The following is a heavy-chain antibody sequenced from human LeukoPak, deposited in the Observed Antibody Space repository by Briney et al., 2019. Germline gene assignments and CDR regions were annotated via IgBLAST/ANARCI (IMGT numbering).Heavy chain of an antibody. Sequence: ASVKVSCKASGGTFSSYAISWVRQAPGQGLEWMGRIIPIFGTANYAQKFQGRVTITTDESTSTAYMELSSLRSEDTAVYYCARSEYSYPQAHFDYRGQGTLVTVSS. CDR3: ARSEYSYPQAHFDY. J-gene: IGHJ4*02. CDR2: IIPIFGTA. CDR1: GGTFSSYA. V-gene: IGHV1-69*05. D-gene: IGHD5-18*01.